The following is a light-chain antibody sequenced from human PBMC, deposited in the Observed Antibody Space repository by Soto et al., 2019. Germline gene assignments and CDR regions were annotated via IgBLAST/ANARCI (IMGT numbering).Light chain of an antibody. V-gene: IGLV2-8*01. CDR1: SSDVGGYNY. CDR2: EVT. Sequence: QSALTQPPSAPGSPGQSVTISCTGTSSDVGGYNYVSWYQQHPGKAPKLMIYEVTRRPSGVPDRFSGSKSGNTASLTVSGLQGEDEADYYCSSYADSNNYVFGSGTKLTVL. J-gene: IGLJ1*01. CDR3: SSYADSNNYV.